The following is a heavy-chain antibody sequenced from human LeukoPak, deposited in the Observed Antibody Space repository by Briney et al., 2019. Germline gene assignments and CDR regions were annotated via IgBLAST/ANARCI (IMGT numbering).Heavy chain of an antibody. D-gene: IGHD2-15*01. V-gene: IGHV3-48*02. CDR2: IGGVSSTI. CDR3: ARDVDYAFDI. J-gene: IGHJ3*02. CDR1: GFTFGRYS. Sequence: GGSLRLSCAASGFTFGRYSMNWVRQAPGKGLQWVSYIGGVSSTISYADSVKGRFTISRDNAKNSLYLQMNSLGDEDTAVYYCARDVDYAFDIWGQGTMATVSS.